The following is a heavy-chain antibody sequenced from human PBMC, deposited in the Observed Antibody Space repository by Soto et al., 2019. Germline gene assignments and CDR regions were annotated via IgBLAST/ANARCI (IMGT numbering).Heavy chain of an antibody. Sequence: SVKVSCKASGFTFTNSAVQWVRQARGQRLEWIGWIVVGSGNTNYAQKFQARVTIIRDMSTTTAYMELSSLRSEDTAVYYCATDKGDSYGYGSYWGQGTLVTVSS. CDR1: GFTFTNSA. V-gene: IGHV1-58*01. CDR2: IVVGSGNT. D-gene: IGHD5-18*01. CDR3: ATDKGDSYGYGSY. J-gene: IGHJ4*02.